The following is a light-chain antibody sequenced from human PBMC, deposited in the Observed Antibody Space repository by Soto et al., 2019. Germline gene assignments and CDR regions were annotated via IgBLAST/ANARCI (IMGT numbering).Light chain of an antibody. Sequence: QSALTQPASVSGSPGLSITISCTGTSSDVGGYNYVSWYQQHPGKAPKLMIFDVSYRPSGVSNRFSGSKSGNTASLTISGLQAEDEADYYCRSYRSSNTWVFGGGTQLTVL. J-gene: IGLJ3*02. CDR1: SSDVGGYNY. V-gene: IGLV2-14*01. CDR2: DVS. CDR3: RSYRSSNTWV.